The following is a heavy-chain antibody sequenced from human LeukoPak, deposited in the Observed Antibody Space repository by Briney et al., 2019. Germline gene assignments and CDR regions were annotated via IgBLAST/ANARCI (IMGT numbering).Heavy chain of an antibody. D-gene: IGHD4-17*01. CDR2: ISGSGGST. CDR1: GFTFSSYA. Sequence: PGGSLRLSCAASGFTFSSYAMSWVRQAPGKGLEWVSAISGSGGSTYYADSLKGRFTISRDNSKNTLYLQMNSLRAEDTAVYYCAKTLGDYGDYADYYYYYGMDVWGKGTTVTVSS. J-gene: IGHJ6*04. V-gene: IGHV3-23*01. CDR3: AKTLGDYGDYADYYYYYGMDV.